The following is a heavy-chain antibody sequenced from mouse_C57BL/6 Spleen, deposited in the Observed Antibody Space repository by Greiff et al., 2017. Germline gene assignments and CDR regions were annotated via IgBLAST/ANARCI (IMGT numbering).Heavy chain of an antibody. CDR2: ISSGGSYT. J-gene: IGHJ2*01. CDR1: GFTFSSSG. D-gene: IGHD1-1*01. Sequence: EVKLVESGGDLVKPGGSLKLSCAASGFTFSSSGMSWVRQTPDKRLEWVATISSGGSYTSYPDSVKGRFTISRDNAKNTLYLQMSRLKSEDTAMYYCARRGATVVATLDYWGQGTTLTVSS. V-gene: IGHV5-6*01. CDR3: ARRGATVVATLDY.